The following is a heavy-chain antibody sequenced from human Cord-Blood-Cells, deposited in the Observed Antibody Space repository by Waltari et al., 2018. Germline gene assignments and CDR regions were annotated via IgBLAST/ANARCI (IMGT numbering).Heavy chain of an antibody. Sequence: QVQLQESGPGLVKPSETLSLTCTVSGGSISSYYWSWIRQPAGKGLEWIGRIYTSGSTNYSPSLKSGVTMSVDTSKNQFSLKLSSVTAADTAVYYCAREDYQLLPNYYYYYMDVWGKGTTVTVSS. CDR2: IYTSGST. D-gene: IGHD2-2*01. CDR3: AREDYQLLPNYYYYYMDV. CDR1: GGSISSYY. V-gene: IGHV4-4*07. J-gene: IGHJ6*03.